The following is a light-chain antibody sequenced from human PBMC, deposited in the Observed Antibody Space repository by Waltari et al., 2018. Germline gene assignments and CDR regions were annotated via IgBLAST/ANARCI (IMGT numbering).Light chain of an antibody. J-gene: IGLJ2*01. V-gene: IGLV2-8*01. CDR2: EVS. CDR1: SSDVGGYNY. Sequence: QSALTQPPSASGSPGQSVPIPCTGTSSDVGGYNYVSWYQQHPGKAPKLVISEVSKRPSGVPDRFSGSKSGNTASLTVSGLQAEDEADYYCNSYAGSNNPRVFGGGTKLTVL. CDR3: NSYAGSNNPRV.